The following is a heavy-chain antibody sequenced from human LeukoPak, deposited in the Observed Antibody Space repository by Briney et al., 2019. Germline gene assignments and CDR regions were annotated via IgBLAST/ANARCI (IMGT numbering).Heavy chain of an antibody. V-gene: IGHV1-18*01. CDR3: ASPRSGWYGERGDY. CDR1: GYTFTSYG. Sequence: ASVKVSCKASGYTFTSYGISWVRQAPGQGLEWMGWISAYNGNINYAQKLQGRVTMTTDTSTSTAYMELRSLRSDDTPVYYCASPRSGWYGERGDYWGQGTLVTASS. J-gene: IGHJ4*02. CDR2: ISAYNGNI. D-gene: IGHD6-19*01.